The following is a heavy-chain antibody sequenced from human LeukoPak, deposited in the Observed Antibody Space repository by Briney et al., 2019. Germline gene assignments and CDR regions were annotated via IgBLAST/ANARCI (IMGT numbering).Heavy chain of an antibody. D-gene: IGHD5-24*01. V-gene: IGHV1-69*04. CDR3: AREGTGDGYNYRVDY. J-gene: IGHJ4*02. Sequence: SVKVSCKASGGTFSSYAISWVRQAPGQGLEWMGRIIPTLGIANYAQKFQGRVTITADKSTSTAYMELSSLRSEDTAVYYCAREGTGDGYNYRVDYWGQGTLVTVSS. CDR2: IIPTLGIA. CDR1: GGTFSSYA.